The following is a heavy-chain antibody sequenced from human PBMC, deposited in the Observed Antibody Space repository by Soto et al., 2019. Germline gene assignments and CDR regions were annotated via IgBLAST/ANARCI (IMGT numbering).Heavy chain of an antibody. J-gene: IGHJ4*02. D-gene: IGHD2-15*01. Sequence: PGGPLRLSCAASGFTFSSYWMNWVRQAPGKGLEWVANIKQDGSEKYYMDSVKGRFTISRDNAKKSLYLQMNSLRVEDTAVYYCASAYCSGGTCYDYWGLGTLVTVSS. CDR3: ASAYCSGGTCYDY. CDR2: IKQDGSEK. CDR1: GFTFSSYW. V-gene: IGHV3-7*02.